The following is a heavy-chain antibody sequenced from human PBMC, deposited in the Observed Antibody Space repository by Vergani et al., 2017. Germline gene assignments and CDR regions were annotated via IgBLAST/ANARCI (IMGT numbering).Heavy chain of an antibody. V-gene: IGHV3-30*18. Sequence: QVQLVESGGGVVQPGRSLRLSCAASGFTFSSYGMHWVRQAPGKGLEWVAVISYDGSNKYYADSVKGRFTISRDNSKNTLYLQMNSLRAEDTAVYYCAKDGPSSTSPGGYRYYYYYMDGWGKGTTVTVSS. D-gene: IGHD2-2*01. J-gene: IGHJ6*03. CDR2: ISYDGSNK. CDR1: GFTFSSYG. CDR3: AKDGPSSTSPGGYRYYYYYMDG.